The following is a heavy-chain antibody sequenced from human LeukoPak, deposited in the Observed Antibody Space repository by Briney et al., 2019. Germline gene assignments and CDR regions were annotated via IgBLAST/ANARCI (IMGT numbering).Heavy chain of an antibody. Sequence: SETLSLTCTVSGGSISSYYWSWIRQPAGKGLEWVGRIYSSGSTNYNPSLKSRVTMSLDTSKNQFSLKLSSVTAADTAVYYCARERDCTNGVCYGNWFDPWGQGTLVTVSS. J-gene: IGHJ5*02. CDR3: ARERDCTNGVCYGNWFDP. CDR1: GGSISSYY. D-gene: IGHD2-8*01. CDR2: IYSSGST. V-gene: IGHV4-4*07.